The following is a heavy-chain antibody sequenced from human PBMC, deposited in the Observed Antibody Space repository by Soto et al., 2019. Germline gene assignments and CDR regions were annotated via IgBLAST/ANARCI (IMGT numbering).Heavy chain of an antibody. CDR2: ISGSGGST. Sequence: GGSLRLSCAASGFTFSSYAMSWVRQAPGKGLEWVSAISGSGGSTYYADSVKGRFTISRDNSKNTLYLQMNSLRAEDTAVYYCAKDHPHAVAGNYFDYWGQGTLVTVPS. J-gene: IGHJ4*02. D-gene: IGHD6-19*01. CDR1: GFTFSSYA. CDR3: AKDHPHAVAGNYFDY. V-gene: IGHV3-23*01.